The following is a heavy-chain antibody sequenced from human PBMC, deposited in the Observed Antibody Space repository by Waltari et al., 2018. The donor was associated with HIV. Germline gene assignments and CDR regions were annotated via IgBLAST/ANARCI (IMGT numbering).Heavy chain of an antibody. Sequence: EVQLVESGGGLVKPGGSLRLSCEASGLTFSNAWLRWVRQAPGKGLEWVGRIKSKTHGETTDYAAPVKGRFTISRDDSKNMLYLQMNSLKTEDTAVYYCTAVFDIWGQGTMVTVSS. J-gene: IGHJ3*02. V-gene: IGHV3-15*01. CDR1: GLTFSNAW. CDR3: TAVFDI. CDR2: IKSKTHGETT.